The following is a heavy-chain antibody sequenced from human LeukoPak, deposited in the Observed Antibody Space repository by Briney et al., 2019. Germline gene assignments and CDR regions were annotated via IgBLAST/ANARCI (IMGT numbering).Heavy chain of an antibody. CDR3: ASSYCSGGSCYWFDP. V-gene: IGHV1-2*02. CDR2: INPNSGGT. J-gene: IGHJ5*02. CDR1: GYTFTGYY. D-gene: IGHD2-15*01. Sequence: GASVKVSCKASGYTFTGYYMHWVRQAPGQGLEWMGWINPNSGGTNYAQKFQGRVTMTRDTSISTAYMELSRLRSDDTAVYCCASSYCSGGSCYWFDPWGQGTLVTVSS.